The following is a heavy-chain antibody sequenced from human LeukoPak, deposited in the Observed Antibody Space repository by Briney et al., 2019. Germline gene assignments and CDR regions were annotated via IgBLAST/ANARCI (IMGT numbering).Heavy chain of an antibody. CDR1: GFTFSSYS. Sequence: GGSLRLSCAASGFTFSSYSMNWVRQAPGKGLEWVSYISSSSSAIYYADSVKGRFTISRDNAKNSLYLQMNSLRAEDTAVYYCARGYCSSTFCDLDFDYWGQGTLVTVSS. CDR3: ARGYCSSTFCDLDFDY. D-gene: IGHD2-2*01. CDR2: ISSSSSAI. V-gene: IGHV3-48*04. J-gene: IGHJ4*02.